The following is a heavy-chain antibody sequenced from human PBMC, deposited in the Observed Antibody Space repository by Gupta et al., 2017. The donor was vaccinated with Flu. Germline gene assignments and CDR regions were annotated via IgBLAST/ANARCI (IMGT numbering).Heavy chain of an antibody. Sequence: EVQLVESGGGLVQPGGSLRLSCAASGTSFSSYAMHWVRQAPGKGLEYVSAISTNGGSTYYANSVKGRFTISRDNSKNTLYLQMGSLRTEDMAVYYCAGSIAVAGTGYYFDYWGQGTLVTVSS. CDR2: ISTNGGST. V-gene: IGHV3-64*01. D-gene: IGHD6-19*01. J-gene: IGHJ4*02. CDR1: GTSFSSYA. CDR3: AGSIAVAGTGYYFDY.